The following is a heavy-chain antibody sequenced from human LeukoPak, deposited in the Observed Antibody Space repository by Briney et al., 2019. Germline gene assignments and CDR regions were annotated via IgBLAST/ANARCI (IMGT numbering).Heavy chain of an antibody. D-gene: IGHD2-2*01. CDR2: ISGDGGST. J-gene: IGHJ5*02. CDR3: AKDIGEGPAASDNWFDP. V-gene: IGHV3-43*02. CDR1: GFTFDDYA. Sequence: GGSLRLSCAASGFTFDDYAMHWVRQAPGKGLELVSLISGDGGSTYYADSVKGRFTISRDNSKTSLYLQMSSLRTEDTALYYCAKDIGEGPAASDNWFDPWGQGTLVTVSS.